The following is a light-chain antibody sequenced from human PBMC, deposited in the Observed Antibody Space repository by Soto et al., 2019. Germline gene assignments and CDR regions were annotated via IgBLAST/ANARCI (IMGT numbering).Light chain of an antibody. CDR1: SSDVGGYNY. J-gene: IGLJ1*01. CDR2: EVS. Sequence: QSALTQPASVSGSPGQSITISCTGTSSDVGGYNYVSCYQHHPGKAPKLMIYEVSNRPSGVSNRFSGSKSGNTASLTSSGLQAENEADYHSSPYTSSRTLVFGTGTKLTVL. V-gene: IGLV2-14*01. CDR3: SPYTSSRTLV.